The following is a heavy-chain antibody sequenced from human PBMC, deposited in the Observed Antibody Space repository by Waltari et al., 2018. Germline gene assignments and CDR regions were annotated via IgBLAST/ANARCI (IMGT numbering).Heavy chain of an antibody. Sequence: QVQLQESGPGLVRPSETLSPTCTISGGSICDFYWTWIWPRAGKGLEWIGRLHISGRIDVPPPLRSRVSMSVDTSKNQFSLKLSSIIAADTAVYYCARDYGQDWFDPWGQGTLVTVSS. CDR3: ARDYGQDWFDP. V-gene: IGHV4-4*07. D-gene: IGHD3-10*01. CDR2: LHISGRI. J-gene: IGHJ5*02. CDR1: GGSICDFY.